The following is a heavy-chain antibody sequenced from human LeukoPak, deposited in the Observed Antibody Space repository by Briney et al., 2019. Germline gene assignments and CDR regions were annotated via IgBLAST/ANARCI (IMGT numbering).Heavy chain of an antibody. J-gene: IGHJ4*02. CDR3: ARILWFGELLYGTYYFDY. CDR1: GGSISSSNW. V-gene: IGHV4-4*02. D-gene: IGHD3-10*01. CDR2: IYHSGST. Sequence: SETLSLTCAVSGGSISSSNWWSWVRQPPGKGLEWIGEIYHSGSTNYNPSLKSRVTISVDKSKNQFSLKLSSVTAADTAVYYCARILWFGELLYGTYYFDYWGQGTLVTVSS.